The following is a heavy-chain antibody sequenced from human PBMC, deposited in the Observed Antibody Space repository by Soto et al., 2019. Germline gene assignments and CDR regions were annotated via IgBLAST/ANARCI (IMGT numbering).Heavy chain of an antibody. D-gene: IGHD1-26*01. CDR3: ARAMTSVGAAAKGDF. Sequence: EVQLVESGGGLILPGGSLRLSCAASGFTFNTPWMHWVRQAQGKGLVWVSRINIDGSITDYADSVKGRFSISRDNPRNTLYLQMNRLSPEDTAVYYCARAMTSVGAAAKGDFWGQGTLVTVSS. V-gene: IGHV3-74*01. CDR2: INIDGSIT. J-gene: IGHJ4*02. CDR1: GFTFNTPW.